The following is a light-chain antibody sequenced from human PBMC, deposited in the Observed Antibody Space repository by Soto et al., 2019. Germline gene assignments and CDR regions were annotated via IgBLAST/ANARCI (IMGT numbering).Light chain of an antibody. J-gene: IGKJ2*01. CDR1: QSITNY. CDR3: QQSDSYPYT. Sequence: DIQMTQSPSSLSVSVGDRVTITCRASQSITNYLNWYQQKPGTAPNLLVYAASSLQSGVPSRFSGNGSGTDFTLTISSLQPEDFASYYCQQSDSYPYTFGQGTKLEIK. CDR2: AAS. V-gene: IGKV1-39*01.